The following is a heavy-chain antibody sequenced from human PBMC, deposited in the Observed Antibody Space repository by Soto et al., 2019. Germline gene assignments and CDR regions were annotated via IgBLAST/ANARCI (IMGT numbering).Heavy chain of an antibody. CDR3: ASGVYGY. CDR1: GASITSDDYY. CDR2: IYNSWST. V-gene: IGHV4-30-4*01. J-gene: IGHJ4*02. Sequence: QVQLQESGPGLVKPSQTLSLTCTVSGASITSDDYYWSWIRQSPGKGLEWIGYIYNSWSTYYNPSXXXRXXISLDTSKSQFYLNLSSVSAADTAVYYCASGVYGYWGQGTLVTVSS. D-gene: IGHD6-13*01.